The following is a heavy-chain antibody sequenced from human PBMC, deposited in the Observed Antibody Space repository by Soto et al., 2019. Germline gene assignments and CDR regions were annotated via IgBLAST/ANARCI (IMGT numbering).Heavy chain of an antibody. CDR2: ISYDGSNK. Sequence: QVQLVESGGGVVQPGRSLRLSCAASGFTFSSYAMHWVRQAPGKGLEWVAVISYDGSNKYYADSVKGRFTISRDNSKNTLYLQMNSLRAEDTAVYYCARDARIAARLYYYGIDVWGQGTTVTVSS. J-gene: IGHJ6*02. V-gene: IGHV3-30-3*01. D-gene: IGHD6-6*01. CDR3: ARDARIAARLYYYGIDV. CDR1: GFTFSSYA.